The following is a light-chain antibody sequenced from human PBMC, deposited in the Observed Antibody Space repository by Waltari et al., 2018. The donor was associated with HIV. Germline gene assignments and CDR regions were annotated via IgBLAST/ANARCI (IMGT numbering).Light chain of an antibody. CDR1: SSNIGSKT. J-gene: IGLJ1*01. V-gene: IGLV1-44*01. CDR3: AAWDRSLNGPV. CDR2: HNN. Sequence: QSVLTQPPSASGTPGQRVTISCSGSSSNIGSKTVNWYQQLPGTAPKLLIYHNNQRPSGVPDRFSGSKSGTSASLAISGLQSEDEADYYCAAWDRSLNGPVFGTGTKVTVL.